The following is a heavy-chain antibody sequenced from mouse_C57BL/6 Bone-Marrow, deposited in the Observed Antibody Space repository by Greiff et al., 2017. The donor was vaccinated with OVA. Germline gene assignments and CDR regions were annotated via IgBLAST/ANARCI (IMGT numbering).Heavy chain of an antibody. Sequence: QVQLQQPGAALVRPGSSVKLSCTASGYTFTSYWMDWVKQRPGQGLEWIGNIYPSDSETHYNQKFKDKATLTVDKSSSTAYMQLSSLTSEDSAVYYCARPSSYVGAMDYWGQGTSVTVSS. J-gene: IGHJ4*01. CDR1: GYTFTSYW. V-gene: IGHV1-61*01. D-gene: IGHD1-1*01. CDR2: IYPSDSET. CDR3: ARPSSYVGAMDY.